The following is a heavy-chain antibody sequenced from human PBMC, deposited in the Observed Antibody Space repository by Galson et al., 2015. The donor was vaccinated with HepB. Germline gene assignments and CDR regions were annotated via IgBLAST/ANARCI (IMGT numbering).Heavy chain of an antibody. CDR1: GGSISRGGYS. V-gene: IGHV4-30-2*01. Sequence: LSLTCAVSGGSISRGGYSWHWIRQPPGKGLEWNGFIYHNGIAHYNSSLKSRVTISIDRSKNQFSLNLNSVTAADTAVYYCASQKAYHYGMDVWGQGTAVTVSS. CDR3: ASQKAYHYGMDV. CDR2: IYHNGIA. J-gene: IGHJ6*02.